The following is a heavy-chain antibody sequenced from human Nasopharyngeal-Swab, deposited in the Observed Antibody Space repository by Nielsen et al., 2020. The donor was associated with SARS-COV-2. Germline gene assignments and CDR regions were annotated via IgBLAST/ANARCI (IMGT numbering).Heavy chain of an antibody. CDR3: ARLYYDSSGNAFDI. J-gene: IGHJ3*02. CDR1: GYRFTSYW. Sequence: KVSCKASGYRFTSYWIAWVRQMPGKGLEYMGTIYPDDSDVRYSPSFQGQVTISADKSISTAYLQWSSLKASDTAMYYCARLYYDSSGNAFDIWGQGTMVTVSS. D-gene: IGHD3-22*01. CDR2: IYPDDSDV. V-gene: IGHV5-51*01.